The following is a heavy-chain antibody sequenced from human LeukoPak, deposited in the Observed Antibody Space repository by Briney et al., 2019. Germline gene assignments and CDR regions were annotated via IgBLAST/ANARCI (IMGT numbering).Heavy chain of an antibody. CDR1: GGSVGSNY. V-gene: IGHV4-59*02. CDR2: ISYSGDT. J-gene: IGHJ1*01. D-gene: IGHD6-19*01. Sequence: SETLSLTCSVSGGSVGSNYWSWVRQPPGKGLEWIGYISYSGDTKYNPSLKSRISMSVDASKNQCSLMLTSVTAADTAVYYCARGSGWYPHWGQGTLVTVSS. CDR3: ARGSGWYPH.